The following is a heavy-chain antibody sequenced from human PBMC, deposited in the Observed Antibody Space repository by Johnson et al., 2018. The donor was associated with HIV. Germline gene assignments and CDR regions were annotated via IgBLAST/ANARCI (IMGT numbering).Heavy chain of an antibody. J-gene: IGHJ3*02. Sequence: QVQLVESGGGVVQPGRSLRLSCAASGFTFSSYAMHWVRQAPGKGLEWVAVISYDGSNKYYADSVKGRFTISTDTSTNTLYLQRNALRAEDTAVYYCAGDGRDLVTRGGCEIWGPGTVVTVSS. CDR2: ISYDGSNK. CDR1: GFTFSSYA. V-gene: IGHV3-30*14. CDR3: AGDGRDLVTRGGCEI. D-gene: IGHD5-18*01.